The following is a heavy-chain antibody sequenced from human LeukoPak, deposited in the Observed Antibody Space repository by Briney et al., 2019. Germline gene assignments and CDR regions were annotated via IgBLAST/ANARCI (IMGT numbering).Heavy chain of an antibody. CDR1: GFTFSDYY. J-gene: IGHJ4*02. CDR3: ARDQNAYYYDSSGYWDPLDY. CDR2: ISSSGSTI. V-gene: IGHV3-11*01. Sequence: GGSLRLSCAASGFTFSDYYMSWIRQAPGKGLEWVSYISSSGSTIYYADSVKGRFTISRDNAKNSLYLQMNSLRAEDTAVYYCARDQNAYYYDSSGYWDPLDYWGQGTLVTVSS. D-gene: IGHD3-22*01.